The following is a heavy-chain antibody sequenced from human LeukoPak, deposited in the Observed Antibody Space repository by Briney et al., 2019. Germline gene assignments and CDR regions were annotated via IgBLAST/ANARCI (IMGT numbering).Heavy chain of an antibody. CDR3: ARILAATGGSSSPYDAFDI. CDR2: LNPDSGAT. J-gene: IGHJ3*02. V-gene: IGHV1-2*02. CDR1: GYTFSANC. D-gene: IGHD1-26*01. Sequence: VASVKVSCKASGYTFSANCMNWVRQAPGQRLEWMGWLNPDSGATNYAQKFQGRVTMTRDTSINTAYMELTTLTSNDTAVYYCARILAATGGSSSPYDAFDIWGQGVMVTVSS.